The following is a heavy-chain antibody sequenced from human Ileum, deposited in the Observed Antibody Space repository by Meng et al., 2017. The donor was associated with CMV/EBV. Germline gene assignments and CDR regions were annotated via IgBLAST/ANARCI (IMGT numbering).Heavy chain of an antibody. D-gene: IGHD3-10*01. CDR2: IRNKAQSYTT. CDR3: VRERYYFLDY. J-gene: IGHJ4*02. V-gene: IGHV3-72*01. Sequence: YAASGFTFSDHYIHWVRQAPGKRLEWVGIIRNKAQSYTTEYAASVKSRFTISRDDSKNSLYLQMNSLKTEDTAVYYCVRERYYFLDYWGQGTLVTVSS. CDR1: GFTFSDHY.